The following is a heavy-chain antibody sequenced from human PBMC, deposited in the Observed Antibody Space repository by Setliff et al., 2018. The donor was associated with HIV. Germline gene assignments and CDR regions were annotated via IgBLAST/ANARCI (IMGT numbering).Heavy chain of an antibody. V-gene: IGHV4-59*11. CDR1: GGSITGHY. D-gene: IGHD3-3*01. J-gene: IGHJ4*02. CDR3: ARANFWSGYYGY. Sequence: SETLSLTCTVSGGSITGHYWSWIRQPPGKGLEWIGYIHYSGSSNYNPSLKSRVSISLDTSKKQVSLKLNSVTAADTAVYYCARANFWSGYYGYWGQGTLVTVSS. CDR2: IHYSGSS.